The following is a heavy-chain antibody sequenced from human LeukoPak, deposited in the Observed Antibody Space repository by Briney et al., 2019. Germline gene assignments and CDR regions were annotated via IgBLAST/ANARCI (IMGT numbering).Heavy chain of an antibody. Sequence: GGPLRLSCAASGFSFSDSWMHWVRQVPGKGLVWVSSISGTSDYIYYADSVKGRFTISRDNSKNTLYLQMNSLRAEDTAVYYCAKGSLGQWLVSSGFDYWGQGTLVTVSS. CDR3: AKGSLGQWLVSSGFDY. J-gene: IGHJ4*02. CDR1: GFSFSDSW. D-gene: IGHD6-19*01. CDR2: ISGTSDYI. V-gene: IGHV3-21*04.